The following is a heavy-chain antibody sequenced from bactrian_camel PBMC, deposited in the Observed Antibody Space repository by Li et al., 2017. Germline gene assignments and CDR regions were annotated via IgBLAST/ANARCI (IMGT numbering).Heavy chain of an antibody. CDR3: AADRALDDDCYVGSLYTDFAY. Sequence: VQLVESGGGLVQPGGSLTLSCAASGFTFSSALMNWVRQAPGKGLEWVSGINDGGSTKYADSLKARFTISRDNAKSTLYLQMNNLKPEDTALYYCAADRALDDDCYVGSLYTDFAYWGQGTQVTVS. J-gene: IGHJ6*01. CDR1: GFTFSSAL. D-gene: IGHD3*01. CDR2: INDGGST. V-gene: IGHV3S40*01.